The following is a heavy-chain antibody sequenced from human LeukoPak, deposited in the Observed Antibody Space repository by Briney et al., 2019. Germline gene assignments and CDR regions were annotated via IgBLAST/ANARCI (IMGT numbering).Heavy chain of an antibody. Sequence: GGSLRLSCAASGFSFSIYWMHWVRQVPGKGLVWVSRINSDGSSTNYADSVKGRFTISRDNAKNTLYLQMNSLRGEDTALYYCAKGVLLTGRTPLDYWGQGTLVTVSS. CDR2: INSDGSST. J-gene: IGHJ4*02. CDR3: AKGVLLTGRTPLDY. D-gene: IGHD4/OR15-4a*01. CDR1: GFSFSIYW. V-gene: IGHV3-74*01.